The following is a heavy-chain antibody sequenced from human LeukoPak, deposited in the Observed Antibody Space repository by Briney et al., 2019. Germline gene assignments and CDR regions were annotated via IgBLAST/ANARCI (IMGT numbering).Heavy chain of an antibody. V-gene: IGHV4-31*03. CDR1: GGSISSGGYY. CDR2: IYYSGST. J-gene: IGHJ4*02. Sequence: SETLSLSCTVSGGSISSGGYYWSWIRQHPGKGLEWIGYIYYSGSTYYNPSLKSRVTISVDTSKNQFSLKLSSVTAADTAVYYCARDRSDSYSISFDYWGQGTLVTVSS. CDR3: ARDRSDSYSISFDY. D-gene: IGHD5-18*01.